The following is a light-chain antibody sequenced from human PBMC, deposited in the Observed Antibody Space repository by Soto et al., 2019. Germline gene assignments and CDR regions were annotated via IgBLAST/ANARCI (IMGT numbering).Light chain of an antibody. CDR1: SSDVGGYNY. CDR3: SSYTSSSTVI. J-gene: IGLJ2*01. V-gene: IGLV2-14*01. CDR2: DVT. Sequence: QSALTQPASVSGSPGQSIIISCIGTSSDVGGYNYVSWYQQHPGKAPKLMIYDVTNRPSGVSNRFSGSKSDNTASLTISGLQAEDEADYYCSSYTSSSTVIFGGGTTVTVL.